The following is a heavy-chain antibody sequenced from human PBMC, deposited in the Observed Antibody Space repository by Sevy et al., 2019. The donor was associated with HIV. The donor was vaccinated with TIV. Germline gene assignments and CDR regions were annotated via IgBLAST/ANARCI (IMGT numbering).Heavy chain of an antibody. J-gene: IGHJ4*02. CDR2: IKGDGSEK. CDR3: VRAGAFGTYDS. CDR1: GFNFNKYG. D-gene: IGHD3-10*01. V-gene: IGHV3-7*01. Sequence: GGSLRLSCAASGFNFNKYGMRWVRQAPGKGLEYVASIKGDGSEKYYMDSVKGRFTISRDNAENSVYLQMNSLRAKDTAVYHCVRAGAFGTYDSWGQGTLVTVSS.